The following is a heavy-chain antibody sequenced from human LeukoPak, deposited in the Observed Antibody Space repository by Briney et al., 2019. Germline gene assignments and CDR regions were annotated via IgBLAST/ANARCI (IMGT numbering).Heavy chain of an antibody. V-gene: IGHV3-48*03. CDR3: ARGRMDDYGDYPDY. J-gene: IGHJ4*02. D-gene: IGHD4-17*01. CDR1: GFTFSSYE. CDR2: ISSSGSTI. Sequence: GGSLRLSCAASGFTFSSYEMNWVRQAPGKGLEWVSYISSSGSTIYYADSVKGRFTISRDNAKNSLYLQMNSLRAEDTAVYYCARGRMDDYGDYPDYWGQETLVTVSS.